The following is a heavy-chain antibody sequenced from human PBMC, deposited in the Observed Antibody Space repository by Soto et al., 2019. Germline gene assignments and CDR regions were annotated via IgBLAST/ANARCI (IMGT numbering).Heavy chain of an antibody. J-gene: IGHJ4*02. D-gene: IGHD5-18*01. CDR3: AKSWGYSYGPDLAFDY. CDR2: INPSGGST. Sequence: ASVKVSCKASGYTFTSYYMHWVRQAPGQGLEWMGIINPSGGSTSYAQKFQGRVTMTRDTSTSTVYMELSSLRSEDTAVYYCAKSWGYSYGPDLAFDYWGQGTLVTVSS. CDR1: GYTFTSYY. V-gene: IGHV1-46*03.